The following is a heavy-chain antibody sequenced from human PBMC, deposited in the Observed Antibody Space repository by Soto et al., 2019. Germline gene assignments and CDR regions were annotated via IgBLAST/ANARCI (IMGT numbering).Heavy chain of an antibody. CDR1: GGSFTGHF. CDR3: ARAKFESTGWHQFGI. Sequence: SEALSLTCTVSGGSFTGHFWSWVRQPPGKGLEWIGEVSHSGNTKYYPSLRSRVTLSVDSSKNQISLALTSVTVADTAVYYCARAKFESTGWHQFGIWGQGTLVTVSS. D-gene: IGHD3-16*01. CDR2: VSHSGNT. J-gene: IGHJ4*02. V-gene: IGHV4-34*01.